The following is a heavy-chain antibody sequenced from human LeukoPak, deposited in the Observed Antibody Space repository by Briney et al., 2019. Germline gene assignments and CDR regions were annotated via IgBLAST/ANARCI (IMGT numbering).Heavy chain of an antibody. D-gene: IGHD6-19*01. CDR1: GFTFSSYW. CDR3: ARAGTVAGIYYFDY. Sequence: QPGGSLRLSCAASGFTFSSYWMHWVRQAPGKGLVWVARINSDGSSTSYADSVKGRFTISRDNAKNTLYLQMNSLRAEDTAVYYCARAGTVAGIYYFDYWGQGTLVTVSS. V-gene: IGHV3-74*01. CDR2: INSDGSST. J-gene: IGHJ4*02.